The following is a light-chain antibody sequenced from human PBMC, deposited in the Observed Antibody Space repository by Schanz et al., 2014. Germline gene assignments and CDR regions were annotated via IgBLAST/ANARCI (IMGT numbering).Light chain of an antibody. CDR3: QHYYSYPYT. CDR2: EAS. CDR1: QSISGW. V-gene: IGKV1-5*03. Sequence: DIQMTQSPSTLSASIGDKVTITCRASQSISGWLAWYQQKPGEAPNLLISEASTLESGVPSTFRGSGSGTDFTLTISSLQPDDFATYYCQHYYSYPYTFGQGTEVEIK. J-gene: IGKJ2*01.